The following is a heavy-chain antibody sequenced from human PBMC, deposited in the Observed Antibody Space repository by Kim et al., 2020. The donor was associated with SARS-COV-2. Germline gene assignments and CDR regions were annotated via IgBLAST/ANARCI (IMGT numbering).Heavy chain of an antibody. Sequence: GGSLRLSCAASGFTFSSYSMNWVRQAPGKGLEWVSSISSSSSYIYYADSVKGRFTISRDNAKNSLYLQMNSLRAEDTAVYYCASLHKVVTAIYYYYGMDVWGQGTTVTVSS. J-gene: IGHJ6*02. D-gene: IGHD2-21*02. CDR3: ASLHKVVTAIYYYYGMDV. CDR1: GFTFSSYS. CDR2: ISSSSSYI. V-gene: IGHV3-21*01.